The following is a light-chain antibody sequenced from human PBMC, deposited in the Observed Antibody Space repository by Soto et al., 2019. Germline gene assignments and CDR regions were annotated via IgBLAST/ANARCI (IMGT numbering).Light chain of an antibody. CDR1: SSDVGGYNY. Sequence: QFALTQPASVSGSPGQSITISCTGTSSDVGGYNYVSWYQQHPGKAPKLMIYEVRNRPSGISNRFSGSKSGNTASLTISGLQAEDEADYYCTSYTSSSPYVFGTGTKLTVL. CDR2: EVR. CDR3: TSYTSSSPYV. J-gene: IGLJ1*01. V-gene: IGLV2-14*01.